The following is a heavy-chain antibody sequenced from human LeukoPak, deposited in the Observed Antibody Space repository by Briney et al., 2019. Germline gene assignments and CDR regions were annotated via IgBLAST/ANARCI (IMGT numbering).Heavy chain of an antibody. CDR3: ATGPAYSSGWYNLGDY. Sequence: GASVKVSCKVSGYTLTELSMRWVRQAPGKGLEWMGGFDPEDGETIYAQKFQGRVTMTEDTSTDTAYMELSSLRSEDTAVYYCATGPAYSSGWYNLGDYWGQGTLVTVSS. J-gene: IGHJ4*02. V-gene: IGHV1-24*01. D-gene: IGHD6-19*01. CDR2: FDPEDGET. CDR1: GYTLTELS.